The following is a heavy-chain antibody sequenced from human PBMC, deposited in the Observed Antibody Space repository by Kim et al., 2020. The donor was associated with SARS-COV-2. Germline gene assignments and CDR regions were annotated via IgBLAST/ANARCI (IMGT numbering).Heavy chain of an antibody. CDR3: AREDYYEDDAFDI. D-gene: IGHD3-22*01. V-gene: IGHV4-34*01. J-gene: IGHJ3*02. Sequence: YNPSLERRVTISVDTSKNQFSLKLSSVTAADTAVYYCAREDYYEDDAFDIWGQGTMVTVSS.